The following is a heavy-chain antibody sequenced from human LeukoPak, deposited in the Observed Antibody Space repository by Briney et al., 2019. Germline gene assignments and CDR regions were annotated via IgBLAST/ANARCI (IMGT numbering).Heavy chain of an antibody. Sequence: GGSLRLSCAASGFTFSSYGMHWVRQAPGKGLEWVAFIRYDGSNKYYADSVRGRFTISRDNSKNTLYLQMNSLRAEDTAVYYCAKPMYSSGPFVDYWGQGTLVTVSS. J-gene: IGHJ4*02. CDR1: GFTFSSYG. V-gene: IGHV3-30*02. D-gene: IGHD6-19*01. CDR3: AKPMYSSGPFVDY. CDR2: IRYDGSNK.